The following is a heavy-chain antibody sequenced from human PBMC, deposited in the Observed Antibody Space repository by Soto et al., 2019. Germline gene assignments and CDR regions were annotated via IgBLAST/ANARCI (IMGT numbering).Heavy chain of an antibody. V-gene: IGHV1-46*03. Sequence: ASVKVSCKASGYTFTSYYMHWVRQAPGQGLEWMGIINPSGGSTSYAQKFQGRVTMTRDTSTSTVYMELSSLRSEDTAVYYCARGHYYDSSGYYGWFDPWGQGTLVTVSS. D-gene: IGHD3-22*01. CDR2: INPSGGST. CDR1: GYTFTSYY. J-gene: IGHJ5*02. CDR3: ARGHYYDSSGYYGWFDP.